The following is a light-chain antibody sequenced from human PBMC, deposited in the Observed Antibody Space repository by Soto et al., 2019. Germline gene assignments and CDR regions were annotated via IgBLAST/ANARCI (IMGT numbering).Light chain of an antibody. CDR3: QQFDVSPLT. CDR1: RSVANGH. CDR2: GTF. J-gene: IGKJ4*01. V-gene: IGKV3-20*01. Sequence: EIVLTQSPGTWSLSPGDQATPSCRASRSVANGHLAWYQQRPAQAPRLLIYGTFSRVDGLPDRFSGSGFGTDFTLTISRLEPEDFAVYYCQQFDVSPLTFGGGTKVEFK.